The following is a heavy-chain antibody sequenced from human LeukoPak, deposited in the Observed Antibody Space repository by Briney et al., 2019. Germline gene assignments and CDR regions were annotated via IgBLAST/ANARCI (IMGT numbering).Heavy chain of an antibody. Sequence: ASVKVSCKASGYTFTSYDINWVRQVTGQGLEWMGWMNPNSGNSGYAQKFQGRVTITRNTSISTAYMELSSLRSEDTAVYYCAREGRKSRGVDIVRKKETGYYYMDVWGKGTTVTVSS. J-gene: IGHJ6*03. D-gene: IGHD2-15*01. CDR2: MNPNSGNS. CDR1: GYTFTSYD. V-gene: IGHV1-8*03. CDR3: AREGRKSRGVDIVRKKETGYYYMDV.